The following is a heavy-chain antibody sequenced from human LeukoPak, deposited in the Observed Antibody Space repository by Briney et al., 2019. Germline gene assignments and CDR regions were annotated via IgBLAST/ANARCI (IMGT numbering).Heavy chain of an antibody. J-gene: IGHJ6*02. V-gene: IGHV3-74*01. D-gene: IGHD3-10*01. CDR1: GFTFSSYW. CDR3: ASYGSGSLYYYYGMDV. CDR2: INSDGSLT. Sequence: GSLRLSCAASGFTFSSYWMHWVRQAPGKGLVWVSRINSDGSLTRYADSVKGRFTISRDNAKNTLYLQMNSLRAEDTAVYYCASYGSGSLYYYYGMDVWGQGTTVTVSS.